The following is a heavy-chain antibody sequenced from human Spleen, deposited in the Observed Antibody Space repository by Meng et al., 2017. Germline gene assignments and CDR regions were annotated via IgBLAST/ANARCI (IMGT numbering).Heavy chain of an antibody. V-gene: IGHV1-3*01. CDR1: GYSFTSHA. Sequence: QVQLVHSGSEVNNPGAPVKVSCKASGYSFTSHAMHWVRQAPGQRLEWMGWINAGNGNTKYSQKFQGRVTITRDTSARTAHLELSSLSSEDTAVYYCGRLGYCTTTSCYSDYWGQGTLVTVSS. D-gene: IGHD2-2*01. J-gene: IGHJ4*02. CDR2: INAGNGNT. CDR3: GRLGYCTTTSCYSDY.